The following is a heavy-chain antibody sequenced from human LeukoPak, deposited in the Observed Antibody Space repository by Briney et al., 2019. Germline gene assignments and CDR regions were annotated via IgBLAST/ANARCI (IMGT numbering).Heavy chain of an antibody. V-gene: IGHV3-21*01. Sequence: AGGSLRLSCAASGFTLSSYSMNWVRQAPGKGLGWVSSISSSSSYICYADSVKGRFTISRDNAKNSLYLQMNSLRAEDTAVYYCARDLAIAAAGTERAPDYWDQGTLVTVSS. CDR2: ISSSSSYI. CDR3: ARDLAIAAAGTERAPDY. CDR1: GFTLSSYS. D-gene: IGHD6-13*01. J-gene: IGHJ4*02.